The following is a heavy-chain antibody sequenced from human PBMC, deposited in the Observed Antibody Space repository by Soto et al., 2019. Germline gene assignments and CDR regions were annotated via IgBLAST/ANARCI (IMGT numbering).Heavy chain of an antibody. CDR1: GFTFSSYS. J-gene: IGHJ6*03. CDR2: ISSSSSTI. V-gene: IGHV3-48*01. CDR3: ALGCSRTSCPSGDYYYYMDV. Sequence: EVQLVESGGGLVQPGGSLRLSCAASGFTFSSYSMNWVRQAPGKGLEWVSYISSSSSTIYYADSVKGRFTISRDNAKNSLYLQMNSLRAEDTAVYYCALGCSRTSCPSGDYYYYMDVWGKGTTVTVSS. D-gene: IGHD2-2*01.